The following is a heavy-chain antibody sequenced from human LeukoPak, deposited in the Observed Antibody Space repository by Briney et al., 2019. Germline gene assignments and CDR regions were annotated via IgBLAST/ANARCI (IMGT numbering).Heavy chain of an antibody. Sequence: SETLSLTCAVYGGSFSGYYWSWIRQPQGKGLEWIGEINHSGSTNYNPSLKSRVTISVDTSKNQFSLKLSSVTAADTAVYYCARSSIVGARANHYYFDYWGQGTLVTVSS. CDR1: GGSFSGYY. CDR3: ARSSIVGARANHYYFDY. J-gene: IGHJ4*02. CDR2: INHSGST. V-gene: IGHV4-34*01. D-gene: IGHD1-26*01.